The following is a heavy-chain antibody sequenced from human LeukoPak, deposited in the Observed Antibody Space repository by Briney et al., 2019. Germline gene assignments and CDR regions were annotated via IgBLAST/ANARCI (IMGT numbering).Heavy chain of an antibody. CDR1: GFTFSSHA. Sequence: GGSLRLSCAASGFTFSSHAMSWVRQTPGKGLEWVSSINAGSDNTHYADSVKGRFTVSRDNAKNSLYLQMNSLRAEDTAVYYCARGGEYSSSLPFDYWGQGTLVTVSS. CDR3: ARGGEYSSSLPFDY. J-gene: IGHJ4*02. V-gene: IGHV3-23*01. CDR2: INAGSDNT. D-gene: IGHD6-6*01.